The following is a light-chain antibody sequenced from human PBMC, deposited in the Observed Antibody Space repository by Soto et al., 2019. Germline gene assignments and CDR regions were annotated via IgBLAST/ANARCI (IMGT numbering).Light chain of an antibody. J-gene: IGLJ1*01. CDR1: SSNIGGYNY. CDR3: SSYTGSSTEG. Sequence: QSVLTQPASVSGSPGQSITISCTGTSSNIGGYNYVSWYQQHPGKAPNLMIYDVGSRPSGISHRFSGSKSANTASLSISRLQAEDETDYYCSSYTGSSTEGLGPGTKVTVL. V-gene: IGLV2-14*03. CDR2: DVG.